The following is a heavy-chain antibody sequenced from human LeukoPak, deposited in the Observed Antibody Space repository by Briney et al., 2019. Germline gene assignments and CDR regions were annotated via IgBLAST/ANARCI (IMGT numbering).Heavy chain of an antibody. CDR1: GFTFNGSA. CDR2: IKQDGSEK. V-gene: IGHV3-7*01. Sequence: GGSLRLSCAASGFTFNGSAMHWVRQAPGKGLEWVANIKQDGSEKYYVDSVKGRFTISRDNAKNSLYLQMNSLRAEDTAVYYCARDIAVAASDAFDIWGQGTMVTVSS. J-gene: IGHJ3*02. D-gene: IGHD6-19*01. CDR3: ARDIAVAASDAFDI.